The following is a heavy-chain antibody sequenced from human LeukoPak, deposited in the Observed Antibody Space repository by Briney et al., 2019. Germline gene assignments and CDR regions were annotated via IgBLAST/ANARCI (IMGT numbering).Heavy chain of an antibody. CDR3: ARAPSRGERLRAFDV. CDR2: IGTAGDT. D-gene: IGHD1-26*01. CDR1: EFSFSIYD. Sequence: GGSLRLSCTASEFSFSIYDLNWVRQAPGKGLEYVSTIGTAGDTYYAGSVRDRFFISREDAKNSLYLQMISLRADDAAVYYCARAPSRGERLRAFDVWGQGAMVTVST. J-gene: IGHJ3*01. V-gene: IGHV3-13*01.